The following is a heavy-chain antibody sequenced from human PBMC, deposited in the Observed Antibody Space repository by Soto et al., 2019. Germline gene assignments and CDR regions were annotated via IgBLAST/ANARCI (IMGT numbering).Heavy chain of an antibody. D-gene: IGHD2-15*01. Sequence: SQTLSLTCAISGDSVSSNSAAWNWIRQSPSRGLEWLGRTYYRSKWYNDYAVSVKSRITINPDTSKNQFSLQLNSVTPEDTAVYYFARGKGYCSGGSCYNWFDPWGQGTLVTVSS. CDR2: TYYRSKWYN. CDR3: ARGKGYCSGGSCYNWFDP. J-gene: IGHJ5*02. V-gene: IGHV6-1*01. CDR1: GDSVSSNSAA.